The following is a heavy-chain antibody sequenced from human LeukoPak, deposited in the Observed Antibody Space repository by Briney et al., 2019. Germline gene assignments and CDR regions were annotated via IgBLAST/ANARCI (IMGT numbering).Heavy chain of an antibody. J-gene: IGHJ6*03. CDR2: ISSSSSSI. Sequence: GGSLRLSCAASGFTFSTYSMNWVRQAPGKGLEWVSYISSSSSSIYYADSVKGRFTISRDNAKNSLYLQMNSLRAEDTAVYYCARGQSAVYYYYYYMDVWGKGTTVTVSS. CDR1: GFTFSTYS. CDR3: ARGQSAVYYYYYYMDV. V-gene: IGHV3-48*01.